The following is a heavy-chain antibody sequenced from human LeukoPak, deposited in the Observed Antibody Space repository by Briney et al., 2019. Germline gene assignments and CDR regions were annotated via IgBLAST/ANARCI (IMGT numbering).Heavy chain of an antibody. V-gene: IGHV3-23*01. J-gene: IGHJ4*02. Sequence: GGSPRLSCAASGFTFSSYAMSWVRQAPGKGLEWASAISGSGGSTYYADSVKGRFTISRDSSKNTLYLQMNSLRAEDTAVYYCAKRPDYDFWSGYYSEEGFDYWGQGTLVTVSS. D-gene: IGHD3-3*01. CDR3: AKRPDYDFWSGYYSEEGFDY. CDR2: ISGSGGST. CDR1: GFTFSSYA.